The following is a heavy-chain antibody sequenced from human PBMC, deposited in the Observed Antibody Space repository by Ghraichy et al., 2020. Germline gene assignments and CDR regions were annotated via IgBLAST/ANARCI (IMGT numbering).Heavy chain of an antibody. V-gene: IGHV3-21*01. CDR1: GFTFSSSN. Sequence: GGSLRLSCAASGFTFSSSNMNWVRQAPGKGLEWVSSISSRTNYIYYADSVKGRFTISRDNAKNSLYLQMNSLRAEDTAVYYCARPDQYDFWSGYPLYYFDYWGQGTLVTVSS. CDR3: ARPDQYDFWSGYPLYYFDY. J-gene: IGHJ4*02. CDR2: ISSRTNYI. D-gene: IGHD3-3*01.